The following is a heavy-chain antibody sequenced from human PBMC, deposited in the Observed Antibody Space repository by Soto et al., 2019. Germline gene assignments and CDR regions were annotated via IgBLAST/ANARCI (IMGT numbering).Heavy chain of an antibody. CDR2: IIPIFGTA. CDR1: GVGSASCA. D-gene: IGHD3-22*01. CDR3: AMLIAYYDRSGGSNGMAV. J-gene: IGHJ6*02. V-gene: IGHV1-69*13. Sequence: GASVAVSWNACGVGSASCARRSVRHAPDQVLEWRGGIIPIFGTANYAQKFQGRVTITADESTSTAYMELSSLRSEDTAVYYCAMLIAYYDRSGGSNGMAVWGQGTTVPVSS.